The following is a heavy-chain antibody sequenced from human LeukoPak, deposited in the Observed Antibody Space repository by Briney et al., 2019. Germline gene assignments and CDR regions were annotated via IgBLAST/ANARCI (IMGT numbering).Heavy chain of an antibody. V-gene: IGHV3-64D*06. CDR1: GFTFSTYV. CDR2: ISSNGDNT. CDR3: VRGTGY. J-gene: IGHJ4*02. Sequence: HTGGSLRLSCSVSGFTFSTYVMHWVRQAPGEGLEYVSAISSNGDNTYYADSVKGRFTISRDNSKNTLYLQMSSLRADDTAVYYCVRGTGYWGQGTLVTVSS.